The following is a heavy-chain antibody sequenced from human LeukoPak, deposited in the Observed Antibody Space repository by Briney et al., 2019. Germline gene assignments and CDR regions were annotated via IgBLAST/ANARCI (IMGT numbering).Heavy chain of an antibody. CDR3: ARDRSGWPSY. CDR1: GFTFSSYW. CDR2: IKQDGSEK. Sequence: GSLRLSRAASGFTFSSYWMSWVRQAPGKGLEWVANIKQDGSEKYFVDSMKGRFTISRDNAKNSLYLQMNSLRAEDTAVYYCARDRSGWPSYWGQGTLVTVSS. V-gene: IGHV3-7*01. D-gene: IGHD6-19*01. J-gene: IGHJ4*02.